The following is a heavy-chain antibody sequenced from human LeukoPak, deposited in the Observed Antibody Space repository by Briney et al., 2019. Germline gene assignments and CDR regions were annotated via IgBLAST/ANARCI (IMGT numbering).Heavy chain of an antibody. V-gene: IGHV4-59*01. Sequence: PSETLSLTCTASGSITSYYWSWFRLPPAKGLQWIGYVYYPGNTNYNPSRKSRVTMSVAMSKIHGSLRLTSVTAADTAVYFCARAPRDAYNPLDFWGQGTLVTVSS. CDR3: ARAPRDAYNPLDF. D-gene: IGHD5-24*01. CDR1: GSITSYY. J-gene: IGHJ4*02. CDR2: VYYPGNT.